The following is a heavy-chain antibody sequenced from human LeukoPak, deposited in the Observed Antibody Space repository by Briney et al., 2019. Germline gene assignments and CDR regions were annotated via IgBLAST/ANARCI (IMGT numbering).Heavy chain of an antibody. CDR3: ARDRSYIDY. V-gene: IGHV3-23*01. CDR1: GFTFSSYA. Sequence: GGSLRLSCAASGFTFSSYAMSWVRQAPGKGLEWVSAISGSGGSTYYADSVKGRFTISRDNAKNTLYLQMNSLRAEDTAVFYCARDRSYIDYWGQGTLVTVSS. J-gene: IGHJ4*02. CDR2: ISGSGGST.